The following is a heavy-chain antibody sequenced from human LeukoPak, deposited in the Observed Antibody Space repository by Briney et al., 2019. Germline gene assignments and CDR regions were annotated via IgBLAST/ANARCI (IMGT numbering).Heavy chain of an antibody. CDR1: GGSFSGYY. CDR3: ATYTTMAAPGWFET. Sequence: SETLSLTCAVYGGSFSGYYWSWIRQPPGKGLEWIGEINHSGSTNYNPSLKSRVTISVDTSKNQFSLKLSSVTAADTAVYYCATYTTMAAPGWFETWGQGTLVTVSS. V-gene: IGHV4-34*01. J-gene: IGHJ5*02. D-gene: IGHD5-18*01. CDR2: INHSGST.